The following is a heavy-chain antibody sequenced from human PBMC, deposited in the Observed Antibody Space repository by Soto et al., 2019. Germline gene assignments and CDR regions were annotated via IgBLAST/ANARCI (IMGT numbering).Heavy chain of an antibody. V-gene: IGHV4-39*01. CDR3: AQTYSSSSPGNWFDP. CDR1: GGSISSSSYY. Sequence: SETLSLTCTVSGGSISSSSYYWGWIRQPPGKGLEWIGSVYYSGSTYYNPSLKSRVTISVDTSKNQFSLKLSSVTAADTAVYYCAQTYSSSSPGNWFDPWGQGTLVTVSS. J-gene: IGHJ5*02. D-gene: IGHD6-6*01. CDR2: VYYSGST.